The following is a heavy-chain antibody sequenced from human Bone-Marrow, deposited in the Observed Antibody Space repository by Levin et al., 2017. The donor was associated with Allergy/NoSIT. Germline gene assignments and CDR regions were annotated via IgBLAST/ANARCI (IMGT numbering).Heavy chain of an antibody. CDR2: ISKTGINT. CDR3: AKDALIAMAGGFYQYHGMDV. D-gene: IGHD6-19*01. Sequence: GESLKISCAASGFTFSTYAMSWVRQAPGKGLEWVSSISKTGINTHYADSVKGRFIISRDNSKNTLYLQMNSLRAEDTAIYFCAKDALIAMAGGFYQYHGMDVWGQGTTVTVSS. V-gene: IGHV3-23*01. J-gene: IGHJ6*02. CDR1: GFTFSTYA.